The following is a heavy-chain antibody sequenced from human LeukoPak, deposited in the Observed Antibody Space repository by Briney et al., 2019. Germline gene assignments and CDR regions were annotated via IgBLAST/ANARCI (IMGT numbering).Heavy chain of an antibody. CDR3: ARGWGTRDYYDSSGYADY. J-gene: IGHJ4*02. CDR1: GYTFTSYN. D-gene: IGHD3-22*01. Sequence: ASVKVSCKASGYTFTSYNMYCLRQAPGQGLEWMGIINPSGGSTSYAQKFQGRVTMTRDMSTSTVYMELSSLRSEDTAVYYCARGWGTRDYYDSSGYADYWGQGTLVTVSS. V-gene: IGHV1-46*01. CDR2: INPSGGST.